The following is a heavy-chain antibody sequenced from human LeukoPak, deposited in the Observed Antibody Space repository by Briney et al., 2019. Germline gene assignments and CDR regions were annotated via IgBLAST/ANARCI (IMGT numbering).Heavy chain of an antibody. J-gene: IGHJ4*02. CDR1: GGSISSSSYS. Sequence: PSETLSLTCTVSGGSISSSSYSWGWIRQPPGKGLEWIGSIYYSGSTYYNPSLKSRVTISVDTSKNQFSLKLSSVTAADTAVYYCARTFYRESYYFDYWGQGTLVTVSS. CDR2: IYYSGST. V-gene: IGHV4-39*01. D-gene: IGHD2/OR15-2a*01. CDR3: ARTFYRESYYFDY.